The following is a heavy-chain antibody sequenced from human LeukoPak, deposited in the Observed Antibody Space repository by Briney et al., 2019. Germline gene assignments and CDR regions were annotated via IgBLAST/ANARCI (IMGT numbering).Heavy chain of an antibody. D-gene: IGHD3-16*01. Sequence: SETLSLTCTVSGGSISGSCCYWGWIRQTPGKDLEWIGSTSYSGSTHYNPSFKSRVTVSVDTSKNQFFLNLSSVTAADTAVYYCSRTTGDSAIIAAYWGQGTLVTVSS. CDR1: GGSISGSCCY. J-gene: IGHJ4*02. CDR2: TSYSGST. V-gene: IGHV4-39*01. CDR3: SRTTGDSAIIAAY.